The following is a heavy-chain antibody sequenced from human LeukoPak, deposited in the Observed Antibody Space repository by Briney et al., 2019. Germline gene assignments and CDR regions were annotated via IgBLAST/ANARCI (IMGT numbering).Heavy chain of an antibody. V-gene: IGHV4-39*01. CDR1: GGSISSSSYY. J-gene: IGHJ4*02. CDR2: IYYSGST. D-gene: IGHD7-27*01. CDR3: ARQLTGDLHFDY. Sequence: SETLSLTCAVSGGSISSSSYYWGWIRQPPGKGLEWIGSIYYSGSTYYNPSLKSRVTISVDTSKNQFSLKLSSVTAADTAVYYCARQLTGDLHFDYWGQGTLVTVSS.